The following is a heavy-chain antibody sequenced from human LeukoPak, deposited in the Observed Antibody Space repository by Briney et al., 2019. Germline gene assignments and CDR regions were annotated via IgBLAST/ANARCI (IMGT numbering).Heavy chain of an antibody. CDR1: GFTFSNAW. V-gene: IGHV3-15*01. CDR3: ATEYYGSYNY. J-gene: IGHJ4*02. Sequence: GGSLRLSCAASGFTFSNAWMSWVRQAPGKGLEWVGHIKSNTDGGTTDYAAPVKGGFTISRDDSKTMLYLQMNSLKTEDTALYYCATEYYGSYNYWGQGTLVTVSS. CDR2: IKSNTDGGTT. D-gene: IGHD1-26*01.